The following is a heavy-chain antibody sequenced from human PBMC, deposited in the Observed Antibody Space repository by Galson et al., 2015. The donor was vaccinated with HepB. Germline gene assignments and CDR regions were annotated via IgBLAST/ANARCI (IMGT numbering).Heavy chain of an antibody. J-gene: IGHJ4*02. CDR3: ASPLGADLGDY. CDR2: IIPILGIA. CDR1: GGTFSSYT. V-gene: IGHV1-69*02. D-gene: IGHD1-26*01. Sequence: SVKVSCKASGGTFSSYTISWVRQAPGQGLEWMGRIIPILGIANYAQKFQGRVTITADKSTSTAYMELNSLRSEDTAVYYCASPLGADLGDYWGQGTLVTVSS.